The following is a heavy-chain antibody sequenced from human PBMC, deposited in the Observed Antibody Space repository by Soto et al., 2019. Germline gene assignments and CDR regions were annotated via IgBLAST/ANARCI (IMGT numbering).Heavy chain of an antibody. CDR1: GFTFSSYW. CDR2: INSDGSST. D-gene: IGHD6-13*01. V-gene: IGHV3-74*01. CDR3: ASNIAATNAFDI. Sequence: PGGSLRLSCAASGFTFSSYWMHWVRQAPGKGLVWVSRINSDGSSTSYADSVKGRFTISRDNAKNTLYLQMNSLRAEDTAVYYCASNIAATNAFDIWGQGTMVTVSS. J-gene: IGHJ3*02.